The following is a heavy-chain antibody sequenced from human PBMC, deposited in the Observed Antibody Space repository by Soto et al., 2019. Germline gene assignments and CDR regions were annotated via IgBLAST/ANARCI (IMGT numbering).Heavy chain of an antibody. D-gene: IGHD6-13*01. Sequence: SETLSLTCTVSGDSISSGGFSWTWVRQPPGKGLEWIGHIYQSGSTYYNPSLKSRVTISVDTSKNQFSLKLSSVTAADTAVYYCASQYSSSWYQPSAYYYYGMDVWGQGTTVTVSS. CDR2: IYQSGST. J-gene: IGHJ6*02. CDR3: ASQYSSSWYQPSAYYYYGMDV. V-gene: IGHV4-30-2*01. CDR1: GDSISSGGFS.